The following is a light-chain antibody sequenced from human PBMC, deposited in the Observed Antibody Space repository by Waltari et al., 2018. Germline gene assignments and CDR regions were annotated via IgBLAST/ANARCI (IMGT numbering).Light chain of an antibody. CDR3: QHYGSSPYT. J-gene: IGKJ2*01. CDR2: AAS. V-gene: IGKV1-12*01. Sequence: DIQMTQSPTSVSASVGDRVTPTCRASQDIPSWLAWYQQKPGKAPKLLISAASGLESGVPSRFSGRGSGTDFTLTISSLQPEDFATYYCQHYGSSPYTFGQGTKLEIK. CDR1: QDIPSW.